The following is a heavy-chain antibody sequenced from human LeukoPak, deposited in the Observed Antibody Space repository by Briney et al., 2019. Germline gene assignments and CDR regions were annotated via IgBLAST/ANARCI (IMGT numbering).Heavy chain of an antibody. Sequence: ASVKVSCKASGYTFTGYYLHWVRQAPGQGLEWMGWINPNSGATTYAQNFQGRVTMTRDTSITTAYMELSRLRSDDTAVYYCAREDSENYRSSFHYWGLGTLVTVSS. J-gene: IGHJ4*02. D-gene: IGHD1-26*01. CDR1: GYTFTGYY. CDR3: AREDSENYRSSFHY. CDR2: INPNSGAT. V-gene: IGHV1-2*02.